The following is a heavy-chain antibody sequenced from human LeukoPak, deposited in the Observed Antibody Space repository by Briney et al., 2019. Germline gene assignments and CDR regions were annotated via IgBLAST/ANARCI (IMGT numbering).Heavy chain of an antibody. CDR1: EFIFSSYG. CDR2: LWYDGTNK. Sequence: GGSLRLSCAASEFIFSSYGMHWVRQAPGKGLEWVASLWYDGTNKYHADPVKGRFTISRDNSQSTLYLQMNSLRAEDTAVYYCARARNNYDSSGYSALDYWGQGTLVTVSS. V-gene: IGHV3-33*01. CDR3: ARARNNYDSSGYSALDY. D-gene: IGHD3-22*01. J-gene: IGHJ4*02.